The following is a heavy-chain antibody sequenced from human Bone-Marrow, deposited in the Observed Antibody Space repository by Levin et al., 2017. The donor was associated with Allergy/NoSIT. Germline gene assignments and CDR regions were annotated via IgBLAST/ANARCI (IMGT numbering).Heavy chain of an antibody. CDR3: ARRGPGYYYAMDV. J-gene: IGHJ6*02. Sequence: SQTLSLTCVVYGGSFHGYSWTWIRQTPGKGLEWIGEIIHTGGTHYNPSLKSRVTISLDMSKNQFSLRVRSVTAADTAVYFCARRGPGYYYAMDVWGQGTTVTVSS. D-gene: IGHD3-9*01. CDR2: IIHTGGT. V-gene: IGHV4-34*12. CDR1: GGSFHGYS.